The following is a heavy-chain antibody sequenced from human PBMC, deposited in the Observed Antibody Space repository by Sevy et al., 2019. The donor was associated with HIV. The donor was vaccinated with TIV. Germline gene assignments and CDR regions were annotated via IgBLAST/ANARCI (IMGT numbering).Heavy chain of an antibody. J-gene: IGHJ4*02. CDR3: ARVESIGMVRVFDY. CDR1: GYSISSGYY. V-gene: IGHV4-38-2*01. CDR2: IYHSGST. Sequence: SETLSLTCAVSGYSISSGYYWGWIRQPPGKGLEWIGSIYHSGSTYYNPSPKSRVTISVDTSKNQFSLKLSSVTAADTAVYYCARVESIGMVRVFDYWGQGTLVTVSS. D-gene: IGHD3-10*01.